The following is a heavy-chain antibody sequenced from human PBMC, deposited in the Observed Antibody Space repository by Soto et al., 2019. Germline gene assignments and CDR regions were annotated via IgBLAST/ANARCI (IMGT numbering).Heavy chain of an antibody. CDR1: GFTFSSYA. V-gene: IGHV3-23*01. D-gene: IGHD3-3*01. Sequence: EVQLLESGGGLVQPGGSLRLSCAASGFTFSSYAMSWVRQAPGKGLEWVSVVSGSAGSTYYADSVKGWFTISRDKAKNTLYLQMNRLRAEDTAVYYCAKDASSGITSFDSWGRGTVVTVSS. J-gene: IGHJ2*01. CDR2: VSGSAGST. CDR3: AKDASSGITSFDS.